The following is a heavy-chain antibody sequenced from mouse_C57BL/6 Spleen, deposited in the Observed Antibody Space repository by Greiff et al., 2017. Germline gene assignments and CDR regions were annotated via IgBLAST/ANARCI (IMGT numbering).Heavy chain of an antibody. CDR1: GYTFTSYD. Sequence: QVQLQQSGPGLVKPGASVKLSCKASGYTFTSYDINWVRQRPGQGLEWIGWISPRGGSTKYTEKFKGQATLTLDTSTSTAYMELHSLTSEDSAVYFCAREGSADYWGQGTTLTVSS. J-gene: IGHJ2*01. CDR3: AREGSADY. V-gene: IGHV1-85*01. CDR2: ISPRGGST.